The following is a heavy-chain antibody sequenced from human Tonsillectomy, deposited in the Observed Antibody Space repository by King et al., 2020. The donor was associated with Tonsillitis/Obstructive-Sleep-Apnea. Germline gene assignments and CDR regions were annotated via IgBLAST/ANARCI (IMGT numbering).Heavy chain of an antibody. CDR3: ARPSSTRGFNDAFDI. V-gene: IGHV1-46*01. CDR1: GYTFTSYY. Sequence: QLVQSGAEVKKPGASVKVSCKASGYTFTSYYMHWVRQAPGQGLEWMGIINPSGGSTSYAQKFQGRVTMTRDTSTSTVYMELSSLRSEDTAVYYCARPSSTRGFNDAFDIWGQGTMVTVSS. J-gene: IGHJ3*02. CDR2: INPSGGST. D-gene: IGHD3-10*01.